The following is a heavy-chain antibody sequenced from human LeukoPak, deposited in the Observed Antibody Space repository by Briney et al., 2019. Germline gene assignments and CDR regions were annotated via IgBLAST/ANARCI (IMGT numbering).Heavy chain of an antibody. D-gene: IGHD5-18*01. CDR2: ISTSSSYR. CDR3: ARVMGQYNYGGLDFDY. Sequence: GGSLRLSCAASGFTFSSYSMNWVRQFPGKGLEWVSSISTSSSYRYYADSVKGRFTISRDNAKNSLYLQMNSLRAEDTAVYYCARVMGQYNYGGLDFDYWGQGSLVTVSS. CDR1: GFTFSSYS. J-gene: IGHJ4*02. V-gene: IGHV3-21*06.